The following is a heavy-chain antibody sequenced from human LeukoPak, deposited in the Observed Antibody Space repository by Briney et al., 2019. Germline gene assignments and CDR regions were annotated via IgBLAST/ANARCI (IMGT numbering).Heavy chain of an antibody. J-gene: IGHJ3*02. CDR1: GGSVSRYF. V-gene: IGHV4-59*02. CDR2: ISYSGST. D-gene: IGHD4-23*01. CDR3: ARDRGLRWPRGAFDI. Sequence: SETLSLTCAVSGGSVSRYFWSWIRQPPGKGLEWIGYISYSGSTNYNPSLKTRVTISVDTSKNQFSLKLSSVTAADTAVYYCARDRGLRWPRGAFDIWGQETIVTVSS.